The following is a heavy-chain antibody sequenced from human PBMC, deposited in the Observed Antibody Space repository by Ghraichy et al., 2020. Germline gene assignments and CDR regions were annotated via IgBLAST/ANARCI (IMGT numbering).Heavy chain of an antibody. CDR3: ARDWGDGYNLELDHFDY. J-gene: IGHJ4*02. Sequence: GGSLRLSCAASGFTFSSYAMHWVRQAPGKGLEWVAVISYDGSNKYYADSVKGRFTISRDNSKNTLYLQMNSLRAEDTAVYYCARDWGDGYNLELDHFDYWGQGTLVTVSS. D-gene: IGHD5-24*01. V-gene: IGHV3-30*04. CDR2: ISYDGSNK. CDR1: GFTFSSYA.